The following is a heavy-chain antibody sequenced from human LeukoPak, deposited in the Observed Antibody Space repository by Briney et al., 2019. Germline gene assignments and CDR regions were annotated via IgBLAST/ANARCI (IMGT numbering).Heavy chain of an antibody. J-gene: IGHJ6*02. D-gene: IGHD2-2*01. CDR3: AKDQEPYCSSTSCYYYYGMDV. V-gene: IGHV3-43*02. CDR1: GFTFDDYA. CDR2: ISGDGGST. Sequence: GGSLRLSCAASGFTFDDYAMRWVRQAPGKGLEWVSLISGDGGSTYYAVSVKGRFTISIYNSKNSLYLQMNSLRTEDTALYYCAKDQEPYCSSTSCYYYYGMDVWGQGTTVTVSS.